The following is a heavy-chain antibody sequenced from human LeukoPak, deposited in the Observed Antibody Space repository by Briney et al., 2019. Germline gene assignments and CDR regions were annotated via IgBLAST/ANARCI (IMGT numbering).Heavy chain of an antibody. CDR1: GGTFSSYA. J-gene: IGHJ4*02. Sequence: EASVKVSCKASGGTFSSYAISWVRQAPGQGLERMGGIIPIFGTANSAQKFQGRVTITVGKSTSTAYMELSSLRSEDTAVYYCAREGSDSSSGPGRGQGTLVTVAS. V-gene: IGHV1-69*06. CDR2: IIPIFGTA. D-gene: IGHD6-13*01. CDR3: AREGSDSSSGPG.